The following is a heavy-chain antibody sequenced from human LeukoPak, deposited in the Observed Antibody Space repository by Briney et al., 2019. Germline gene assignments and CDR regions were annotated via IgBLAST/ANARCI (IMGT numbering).Heavy chain of an antibody. D-gene: IGHD3-10*01. V-gene: IGHV4-4*07. CDR3: ARDLPRNRITMVRDDAFDI. CDR1: GGSISSYY. Sequence: SETLSLTCIVSGGSISSYYWSWIRQPAGKGLEWIGRIYTSGSTNYNPSLKSRVTMSVDTSKNQFSLKLSSVTAADTAVYYCARDLPRNRITMVRDDAFDIWGQGTMVTVSS. CDR2: IYTSGST. J-gene: IGHJ3*02.